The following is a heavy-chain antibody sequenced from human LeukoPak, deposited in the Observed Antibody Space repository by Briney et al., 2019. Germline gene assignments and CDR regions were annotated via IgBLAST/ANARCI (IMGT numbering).Heavy chain of an antibody. Sequence: SQTLSLTCAISGDSVSSNSAAWNWIRQSPSRGLEWLGRTYYRSKWYNDYAVSVKSRITINPDTSKNQFSLQLDSVTPEDTAVYYCAREVPGSGWYPGVLSYFDYWGQGTLVTVSS. CDR1: GDSVSSNSAA. D-gene: IGHD6-19*01. CDR2: TYYRSKWYN. J-gene: IGHJ4*02. V-gene: IGHV6-1*01. CDR3: AREVPGSGWYPGVLSYFDY.